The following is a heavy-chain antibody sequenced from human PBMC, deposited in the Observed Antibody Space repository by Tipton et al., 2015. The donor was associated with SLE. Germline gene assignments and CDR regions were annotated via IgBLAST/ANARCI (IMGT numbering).Heavy chain of an antibody. CDR3: AERYDTFEI. V-gene: IGHV1-18*01. D-gene: IGHD1-1*01. Sequence: QLVQSGAEIKKPGASVKVSCKASGYTFTSYAISWVRQAPGQGLEWMGWINPYTGNTDYAQKVQGRVTMTTDTSRSTAYLDLRSLRPDVTAVYYCAERYDTFEIWGQGTMVSVSS. CDR2: INPYTGNT. J-gene: IGHJ3*02. CDR1: GYTFTSYA.